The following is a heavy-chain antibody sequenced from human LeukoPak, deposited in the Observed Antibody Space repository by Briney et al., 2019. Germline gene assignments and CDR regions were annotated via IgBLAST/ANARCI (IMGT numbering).Heavy chain of an antibody. D-gene: IGHD6-13*01. Sequence: GGSLRLSCAASGFTFSNYWMHWVRQAPGKGLVWVSRINSDGSSRNYADAVKGRFTISRDNAKNTLYLQMNSLRAEDTAVYYCASASSHRIAAGGDYWGQGTLVTVSS. J-gene: IGHJ4*02. CDR2: INSDGSSR. CDR3: ASASSHRIAAGGDY. CDR1: GFTFSNYW. V-gene: IGHV3-74*01.